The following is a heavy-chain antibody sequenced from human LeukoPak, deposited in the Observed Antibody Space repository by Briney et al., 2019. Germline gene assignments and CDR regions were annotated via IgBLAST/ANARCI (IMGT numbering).Heavy chain of an antibody. CDR3: AGGYSYGLPFDY. V-gene: IGHV4-59*01. CDR2: IYYSGST. CDR1: GGSISSYY. J-gene: IGHJ4*02. D-gene: IGHD5-18*01. Sequence: PSETLSLTCTVSGGSISSYYWSWIRQPPGKGLEWIGYIYYSGSTNYNPSLKSRVTISVDTSKNQFSLKLSSVTAADTAVYYCAGGYSYGLPFDYWGQGTLVTVSS.